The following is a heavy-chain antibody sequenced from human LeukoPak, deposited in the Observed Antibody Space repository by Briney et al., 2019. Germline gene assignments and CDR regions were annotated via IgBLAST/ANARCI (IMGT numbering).Heavy chain of an antibody. CDR2: ISSSATNI. J-gene: IGHJ4*02. CDR1: GFSFSSYE. V-gene: IGHV3-48*03. Sequence: GGSLRLSCAASGFSFSSYEMNWVRLAPGKGLEWVSHISSSATNIYYADSVKGRFTISRDNAKNSLYLQMNSLRAEDTAVYYCARDYYDSSGYYSPLFDYWGQGTLVTVSS. CDR3: ARDYYDSSGYYSPLFDY. D-gene: IGHD3-22*01.